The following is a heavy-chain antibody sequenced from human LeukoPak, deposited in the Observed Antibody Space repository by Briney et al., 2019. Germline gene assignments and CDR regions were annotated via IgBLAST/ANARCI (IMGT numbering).Heavy chain of an antibody. J-gene: IGHJ4*02. CDR3: ARGTYSYGSNGPTFDY. CDR2: ISYDGSNK. V-gene: IGHV3-30*03. CDR1: GFTFSSYG. Sequence: GRSLRLSCAASGFTFSSYGMHWVRQAPGKGLAWVAVISYDGSNKYYADSVKGRFTISRDNSKNTLYLQMNSLRAEDTAVYYCARGTYSYGSNGPTFDYWGQGTLVTVSS. D-gene: IGHD5-18*01.